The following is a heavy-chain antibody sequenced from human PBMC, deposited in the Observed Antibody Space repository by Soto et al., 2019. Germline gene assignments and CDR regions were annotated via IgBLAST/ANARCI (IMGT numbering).Heavy chain of an antibody. CDR3: ARDTGGHYCTSTSCLYFFDH. CDR1: GFTFSNHA. J-gene: IGHJ4*02. CDR2: ISDSGST. V-gene: IGHV3-23*01. Sequence: EVPLLESGGALVQPGRSLRLSCAASGFTFSNHAMNWVRQAPGKGLVLVSNISDSGSTYYADSVKGRFTIPRDNSMNTLYLQINSLRAEDTAVYYCARDTGGHYCTSTSCLYFFDHWGQGTLVIVSS. D-gene: IGHD2-2*01.